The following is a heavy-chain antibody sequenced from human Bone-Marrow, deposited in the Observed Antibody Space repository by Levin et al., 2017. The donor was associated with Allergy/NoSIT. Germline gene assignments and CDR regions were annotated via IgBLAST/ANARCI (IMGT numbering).Heavy chain of an antibody. Sequence: SETLSLTCTVSGGSISGGDYYWNWIRQHPRKGLEWIGYIFYTGSTYYNPSLKSRTTISVDTSNNEFSLRLRSVTVADTAVYYCARGDEGNTFGGVSSGPFDFWGQGTMVTVSS. CDR1: GGSISGGDYY. J-gene: IGHJ3*01. CDR3: ARGDEGNTFGGVSSGPFDF. V-gene: IGHV4-31*03. CDR2: IFYTGST. D-gene: IGHD3-16*01.